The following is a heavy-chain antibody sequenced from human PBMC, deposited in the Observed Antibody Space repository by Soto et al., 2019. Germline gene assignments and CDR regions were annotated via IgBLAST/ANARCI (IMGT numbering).Heavy chain of an antibody. D-gene: IGHD2-15*01. CDR1: GGSISSGDYY. Sequence: SETLSLTCTVSGGSISSGDYYWSWIRQPPGKGLEWIGYIYYSGSTYYNPSLKSRVTISVDTSKNQFSLKLSSVTAADTAVYYCARGGPTGGSYKYNWFDPWGQGTLVTV. CDR2: IYYSGST. CDR3: ARGGPTGGSYKYNWFDP. J-gene: IGHJ5*02. V-gene: IGHV4-30-4*01.